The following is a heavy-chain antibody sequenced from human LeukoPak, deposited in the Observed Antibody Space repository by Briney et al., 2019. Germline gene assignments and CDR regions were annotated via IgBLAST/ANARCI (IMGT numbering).Heavy chain of an antibody. J-gene: IGHJ5*02. CDR1: GGSFSGYY. CDR2: INHSGST. Sequence: SETLSLTCAVYGGSFSGYYWSWIRQPPGKGLEWIGEINHSGSTNYNPSLKSRATISVDTSTNKFSLELSSVTAADTAVYYCARERLAMVRGVIPKEAWGWFDPWGQGTLVTVSS. V-gene: IGHV4-34*01. D-gene: IGHD3-10*01. CDR3: ARERLAMVRGVIPKEAWGWFDP.